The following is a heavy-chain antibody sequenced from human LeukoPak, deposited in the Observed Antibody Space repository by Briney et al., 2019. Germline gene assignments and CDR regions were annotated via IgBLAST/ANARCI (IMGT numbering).Heavy chain of an antibody. Sequence: GGSLRLSCAASGFTFSSYAMSWVRQAPGKGLEWVSAISGSGGSTYYADSVKGRFTISRDNSKNTLYLQMNSLRAEDTAVYYCARGAVNRYNWNDDNYYYYYMDVWGKGTTVIISS. V-gene: IGHV3-23*01. CDR2: ISGSGGST. D-gene: IGHD1-1*01. CDR1: GFTFSSYA. J-gene: IGHJ6*03. CDR3: ARGAVNRYNWNDDNYYYYYMDV.